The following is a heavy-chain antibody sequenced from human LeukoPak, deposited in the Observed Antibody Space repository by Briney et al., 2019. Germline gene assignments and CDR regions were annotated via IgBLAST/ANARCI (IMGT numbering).Heavy chain of an antibody. V-gene: IGHV5-51*01. CDR3: ARLPSPYYYDSSGPSYYFDY. Sequence: GESLKISCKGSGYSFTSYWIGWVRQMPGKSLEWMGIIYPGDSDTRYSPSFQGQVTISADKSISTAYLQWSSLKASDTAMYYCARLPSPYYYDSSGPSYYFDYWGQGTLVTVSS. CDR2: IYPGDSDT. CDR1: GYSFTSYW. D-gene: IGHD3-22*01. J-gene: IGHJ4*02.